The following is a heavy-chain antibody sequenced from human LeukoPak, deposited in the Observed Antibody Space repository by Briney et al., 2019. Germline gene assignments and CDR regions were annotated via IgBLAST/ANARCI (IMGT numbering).Heavy chain of an antibody. D-gene: IGHD3-3*01. J-gene: IGHJ4*02. CDR1: GGSISSSNW. Sequence: PSETLSLTCAVSGGSISSSNWWSWVRQPPGKGLEWIGEIYHSGSTNYNPSLKSRVTISVDKSKNQFSLKLSSVTAADTAVYYCARYYDFWRGGYFDYWGQGTLVTVSS. CDR3: ARYYDFWRGGYFDY. CDR2: IYHSGST. V-gene: IGHV4-4*02.